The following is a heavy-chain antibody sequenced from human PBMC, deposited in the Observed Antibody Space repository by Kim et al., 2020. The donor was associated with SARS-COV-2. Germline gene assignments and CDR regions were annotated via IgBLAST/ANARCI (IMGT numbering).Heavy chain of an antibody. CDR3: AKEQGVRGSRGYYYGRDV. D-gene: IGHD3-10*01. Sequence: GGSLRLSCAASGFTFSSYAMSWVRQAPGKGLEWVSAISGSGGSTYYADSVKGRFTISRDNSKNTLYLQMNSLRAEDTAVYYCAKEQGVRGSRGYYYGRDVWGQGTTVTVSS. J-gene: IGHJ6*02. CDR2: ISGSGGST. V-gene: IGHV3-23*01. CDR1: GFTFSSYA.